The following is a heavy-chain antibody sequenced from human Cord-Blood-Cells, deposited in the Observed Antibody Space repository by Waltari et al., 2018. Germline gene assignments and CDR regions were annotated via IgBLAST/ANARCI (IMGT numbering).Heavy chain of an antibody. CDR1: GFTFSSYS. J-gene: IGHJ5*02. CDR2: ISSSSSTI. V-gene: IGHV3-48*02. Sequence: VESGGGLVQTGGSLRLSCAASGFTFSSYSMNWVRQAPGKGLEWVSYISSSSSTIYYADSVKGRFTISRDNAKNSLYLQMNSLRDEDTAVYYCARVRKLRFLEWLFDPWGQGTLVTVSS. D-gene: IGHD3-3*01. CDR3: ARVRKLRFLEWLFDP.